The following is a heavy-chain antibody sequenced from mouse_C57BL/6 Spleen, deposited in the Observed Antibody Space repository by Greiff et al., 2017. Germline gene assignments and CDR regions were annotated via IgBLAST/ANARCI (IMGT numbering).Heavy chain of an antibody. V-gene: IGHV10-1*01. D-gene: IGHD1-1*01. Sequence: EVHLVESGGGLVQPKGSLKLSCAASGFSFNTYAMNWVRQAPGKGLEWVARIRSKSNNYATYYADSVKDRFTISRDDSESMLYLQMNNLKTEDTAMYYCVRHSHGSSHWYFDVWGTGTTVTVSS. J-gene: IGHJ1*03. CDR1: GFSFNTYA. CDR3: VRHSHGSSHWYFDV. CDR2: IRSKSNNYAT.